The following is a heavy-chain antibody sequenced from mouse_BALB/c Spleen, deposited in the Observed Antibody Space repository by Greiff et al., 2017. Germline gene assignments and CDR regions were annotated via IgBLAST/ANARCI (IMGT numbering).Heavy chain of an antibody. CDR3: ARRNYYGSPYWYFDV. V-gene: IGHV3-2*02. J-gene: IGHJ1*01. CDR1: GYSITSDYA. D-gene: IGHD1-1*01. Sequence: VQLKESGPGLVKPSQSLSLTCTVTGYSITSDYAWNWIRQFPGNKLEWMGYISYSGSTSYNPSLKSRISITRDTSKNQFFLQLNSVTTEDTATYYCARRNYYGSPYWYFDVWGAGTTVTVSS. CDR2: ISYSGST.